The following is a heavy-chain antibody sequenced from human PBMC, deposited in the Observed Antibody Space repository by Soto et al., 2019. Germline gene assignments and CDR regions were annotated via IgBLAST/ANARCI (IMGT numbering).Heavy chain of an antibody. CDR1: SGSVGSGYCY. J-gene: IGHJ6*02. CDR3: ASSSLYGLDV. CDR2: IYYSGTT. V-gene: IGHV4-30-4*08. Sequence: SEALSVTSYPSSGSVGSGYCYWSWIRQPPGKVLEWIGNIYYSGTTYYNPSLKRRLIISIDTSKNQFPLKVGSVTAADTAGYYCASSSLYGLDVWGQGTTVTVSS.